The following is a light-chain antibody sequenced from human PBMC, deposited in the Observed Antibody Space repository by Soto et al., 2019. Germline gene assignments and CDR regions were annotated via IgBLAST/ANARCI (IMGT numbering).Light chain of an antibody. CDR1: SSDVGGYNY. Sequence: QSVLTQPHSVSGSPGQSVAISCSGTSSDVGGYNYVSWYQQHPGKAPKLIIFDVNKRPSGVPDRFSGSKSGSTASLTISGLHAEDEADYYCCSYGGSFYVVGTGTKVTVL. CDR2: DVN. J-gene: IGLJ1*01. CDR3: CSYGGSFYV. V-gene: IGLV2-11*01.